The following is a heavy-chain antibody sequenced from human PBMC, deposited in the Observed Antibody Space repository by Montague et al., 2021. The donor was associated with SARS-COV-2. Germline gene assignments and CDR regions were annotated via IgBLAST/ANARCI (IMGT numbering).Heavy chain of an antibody. D-gene: IGHD3-22*01. Sequence: SLRLSCATSEFTFSSHWMSWVRQAPGKGLEWVANINPDGSERYYVDSVKGRFTISRDNARNSLYLQMNSLRAEDTAVYYCAREGYYYEGYFDNWGQGTLVTVSS. CDR1: EFTFSSHW. J-gene: IGHJ4*02. CDR2: INPDGSER. CDR3: AREGYYYEGYFDN. V-gene: IGHV3-7*01.